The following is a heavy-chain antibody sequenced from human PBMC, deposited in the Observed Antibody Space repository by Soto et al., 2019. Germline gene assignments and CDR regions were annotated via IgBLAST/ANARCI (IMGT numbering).Heavy chain of an antibody. CDR2: FNGNNGNT. V-gene: IGHV1-18*01. CDR1: GYTFTDYV. CDR3: ARAWCTTTSCYGVDY. J-gene: IGHJ4*02. D-gene: IGHD2-2*01. Sequence: QVQLVQSGDEVKQPGASVQVSCKASGYTFTDYVISWVRQAPGQGLEWMGCFNGNNGNTHCAQKFQGRVTMTTDTSTNTAYMELRSLTCDDTAVYYCARAWCTTTSCYGVDYWVQGTLVTVSS.